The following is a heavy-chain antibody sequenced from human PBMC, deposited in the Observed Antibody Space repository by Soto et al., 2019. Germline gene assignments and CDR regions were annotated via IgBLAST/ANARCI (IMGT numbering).Heavy chain of an antibody. CDR2: IYWDDDK. D-gene: IGHD4-17*01. CDR1: GFSLSTSGVG. V-gene: IGHV2-5*02. J-gene: IGHJ4*02. Sequence: QITLKESGPTLVKPTQTLTLTCTFSGFSLSTSGVGVGWIRQPPGKALEWLALIYWDDDKRYSPSLKSRLTITKDTSKNQVVLTMTNMDPVDTATYYRAHNAVAAKVDYGDYLYYFDYWGQGTLVTVSS. CDR3: AHNAVAAKVDYGDYLYYFDY.